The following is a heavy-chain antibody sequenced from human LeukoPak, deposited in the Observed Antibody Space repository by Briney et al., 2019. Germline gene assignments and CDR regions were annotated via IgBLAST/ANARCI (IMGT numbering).Heavy chain of an antibody. V-gene: IGHV4-59*01. CDR1: GGSISSYY. D-gene: IGHD2-8*01. CDR3: ARVVSNGDRAAFDI. CDR2: LYYSGST. J-gene: IGHJ3*02. Sequence: PSETLSLTCTVSGGSISSYYWSWIRQPPGKGLEWIGYLYYSGSTNYNPSLESRVTISLDTSKNHFSPRLSSVTAADTAVYYCARVVSNGDRAAFDIWGQGTMVTVSS.